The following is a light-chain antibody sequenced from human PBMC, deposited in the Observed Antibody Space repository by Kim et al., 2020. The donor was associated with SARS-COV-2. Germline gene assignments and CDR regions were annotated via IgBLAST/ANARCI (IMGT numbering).Light chain of an antibody. Sequence: DIQMTQSPSTLSASVGDRVTITCRASQSISTWLAWYQQKPGKAPKLLIYAASTLKSGVPSRFIGSGSGTEFTLTISSLQPDDFATYYCKQVKSYWTLGQGTKVEIK. CDR2: AAS. V-gene: IGKV1-5*01. J-gene: IGKJ1*01. CDR3: KQVKSYWT. CDR1: QSISTW.